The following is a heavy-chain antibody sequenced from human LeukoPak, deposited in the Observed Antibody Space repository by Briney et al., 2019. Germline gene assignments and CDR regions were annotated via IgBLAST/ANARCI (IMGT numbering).Heavy chain of an antibody. Sequence: SETLSLTCTVSGESISGFYWTWIRQPPGKGLEWIGYIYYSGSTNYNPSLKSRVAISVDTSKNQFSLKLDSVTAADTAVYYCARLQATVTIHAYFDYWGQGTLVTVSS. V-gene: IGHV4-59*01. CDR3: ARLQATVTIHAYFDY. CDR1: GESISGFY. D-gene: IGHD4-17*01. J-gene: IGHJ4*01. CDR2: IYYSGST.